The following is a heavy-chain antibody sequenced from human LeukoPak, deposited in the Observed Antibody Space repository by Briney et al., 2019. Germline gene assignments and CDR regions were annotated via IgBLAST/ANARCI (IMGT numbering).Heavy chain of an antibody. Sequence: TSETLSLTCTVSGGSISSSSYYWGWIRQPPGKGLEWIGRIYYSGSTYYNPSLKSRVTISVDTSKNQFSLKLSSVTAADTAVYYCASSGDYYDSKEAFDIWGQGTMVTVSS. CDR3: ASSGDYYDSKEAFDI. CDR1: GGSISSSSYY. CDR2: IYYSGST. D-gene: IGHD3-22*01. J-gene: IGHJ3*02. V-gene: IGHV4-39*01.